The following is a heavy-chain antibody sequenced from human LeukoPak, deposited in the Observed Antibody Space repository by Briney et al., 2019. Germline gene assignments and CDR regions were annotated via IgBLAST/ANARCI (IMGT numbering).Heavy chain of an antibody. CDR3: ARSIAAAGGNFDY. J-gene: IGHJ4*02. D-gene: IGHD6-13*01. CDR1: GGSFSSGTYY. CDR2: IYTSEST. V-gene: IGHV4-61*02. Sequence: SETLSLTCTVSGGSFSSGTYYWSWIRQPAGKGLEWIGRIYTSESTNYNPSLKSRVTISVDTSKNQFSLSLSSVTAADTALYYCARSIAAAGGNFDYWGQGTLVTVSS.